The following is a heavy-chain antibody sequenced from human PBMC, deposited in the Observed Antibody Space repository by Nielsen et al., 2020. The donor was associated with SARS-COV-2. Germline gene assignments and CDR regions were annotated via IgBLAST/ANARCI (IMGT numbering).Heavy chain of an antibody. D-gene: IGHD2-15*01. Sequence: GESLKISCAASGFTLSNYNMHWVRQGPGKGLVWVSRINRDGSVTNYADSVKGRFTISRDNGGNTLYLQVNSLRAEDTAVYYCARENRCSGGSCYDGMDVWGQGTTVTVSS. CDR1: GFTLSNYN. J-gene: IGHJ6*02. CDR3: ARENRCSGGSCYDGMDV. V-gene: IGHV3-74*01. CDR2: INRDGSVT.